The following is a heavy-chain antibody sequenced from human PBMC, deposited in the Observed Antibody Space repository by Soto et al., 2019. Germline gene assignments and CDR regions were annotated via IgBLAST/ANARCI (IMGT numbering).Heavy chain of an antibody. CDR2: INHRGSS. Sequence: ETLSLTCSVNGGSLSGYYWSWIRQSPGKGLEWIGEINHRGSSDYNPSLKSRVTISIDASKNHVTLELTSVTAADTAVYYCARSDNRNSLYGVDVWGQGTAVTVSS. CDR3: ARSDNRNSLYGVDV. D-gene: IGHD1-7*01. V-gene: IGHV4-34*01. CDR1: GGSLSGYY. J-gene: IGHJ6*02.